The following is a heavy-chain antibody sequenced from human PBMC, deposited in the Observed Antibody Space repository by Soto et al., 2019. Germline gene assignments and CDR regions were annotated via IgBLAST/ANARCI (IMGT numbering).Heavy chain of an antibody. J-gene: IGHJ6*02. Sequence: QPGGSLRLSCAASGFTFSSYAMSWVRQAPGKGLEWVSVISGSGGSTYYADSVKGRFTISRDNSKNTLYLQMNSLRAEDTAVYYCAKDLNGEGWFGEFDYYYYGMDVWGQGTTVTVSS. D-gene: IGHD3-10*01. V-gene: IGHV3-23*01. CDR2: ISGSGGST. CDR3: AKDLNGEGWFGEFDYYYYGMDV. CDR1: GFTFSSYA.